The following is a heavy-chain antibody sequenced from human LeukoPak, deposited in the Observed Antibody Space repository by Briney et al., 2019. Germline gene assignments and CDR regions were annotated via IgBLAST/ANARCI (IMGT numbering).Heavy chain of an antibody. J-gene: IGHJ4*02. V-gene: IGHV4-4*07. CDR3: ARGASTTWPGNFDY. D-gene: IGHD1-14*01. Sequence: SETLSLTCTVSGGSISSYYWSWMRQPAGKALEWIGRIDPSGSTNYNPSLKSRVTMSVDTSQNQFSLKMTSVTAADTAVYYCARGASTTWPGNFDYWAREPWSPSPQ. CDR1: GGSISSYY. CDR2: IDPSGST.